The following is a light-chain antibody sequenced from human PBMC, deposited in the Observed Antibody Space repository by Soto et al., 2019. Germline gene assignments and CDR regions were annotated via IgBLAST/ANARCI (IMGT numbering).Light chain of an antibody. Sequence: QSVLTQPPSASGTPGQRVAISCSGSSSNIGSNTVSWYQQVPGTAPKLLIYRNNQRTSGVPDRFSGSKSGTSASLAISGLQSEDEADYYCVAWDDSLNVVFGGGTKLTVL. CDR1: SSNIGSNT. CDR3: VAWDDSLNVV. V-gene: IGLV1-44*01. J-gene: IGLJ2*01. CDR2: RNN.